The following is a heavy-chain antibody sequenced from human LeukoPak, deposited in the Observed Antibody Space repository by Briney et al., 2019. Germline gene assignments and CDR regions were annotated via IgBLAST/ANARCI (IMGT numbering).Heavy chain of an antibody. J-gene: IGHJ6*03. CDR2: MTSSGTTI. CDR3: ARLEQYHRGHFYYYMDV. Sequence: GGSLRLSCEVSGFTFSRSAMTWIRQAPGKGLEWVSYMTSSGTTIYYADSVRGRLTISRDNAKKSLYLQMNSLRAEDTAVYYCARLEQYHRGHFYYYMDVWGKGTTVTVSS. CDR1: GFTFSRSA. V-gene: IGHV3-11*01. D-gene: IGHD2-2*01.